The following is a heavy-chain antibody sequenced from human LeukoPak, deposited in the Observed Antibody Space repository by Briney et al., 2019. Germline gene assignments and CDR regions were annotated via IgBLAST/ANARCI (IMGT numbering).Heavy chain of an antibody. D-gene: IGHD5-12*01. CDR3: ARSGGYGDYPDY. V-gene: IGHV4-4*02. J-gene: IGHJ4*02. Sequence: SGTLSLTCAVSGGSISSSNWWSWVRQPPGKGLEWIGEIYHSGSTNYNPSLKGRVTISVDKSKNQFSLKLSSVTAADTAVYYCARSGGYGDYPDYWGQGTLVTVSS. CDR2: IYHSGST. CDR1: GGSISSSNW.